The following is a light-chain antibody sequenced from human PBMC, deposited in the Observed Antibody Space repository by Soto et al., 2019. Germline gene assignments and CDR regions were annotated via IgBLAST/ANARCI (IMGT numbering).Light chain of an antibody. CDR2: GAS. CDR3: QQYGGSRWT. J-gene: IGKJ4*02. CDR1: QSVSSTY. Sequence: EIVLTQSPGTLSLSPGERTTLSCRASQSVSSTYLAWYQQKPGQAPRLLIYGASNRATGIPDRFSGSGSGTDFTLTISRLEPEDFAVYYCQQYGGSRWTFGGGTKVDI. V-gene: IGKV3-20*01.